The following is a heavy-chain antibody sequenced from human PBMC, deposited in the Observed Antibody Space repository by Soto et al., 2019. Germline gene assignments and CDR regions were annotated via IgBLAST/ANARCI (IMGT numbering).Heavy chain of an antibody. CDR2: ISGSGGST. CDR1: GFTFSSYA. CDR3: AKDLHTAMVTYFDY. V-gene: IGHV3-23*01. Sequence: GVLRLSCAASGFTFSSYAMSWVRQAPGKGLEWVSAISGSGGSTYYADSVKGRFTISRDNSKNTLYLQMSSLRAEDTAVYYCAKDLHTAMVTYFDYWGQGTLVTVSS. J-gene: IGHJ4*02. D-gene: IGHD5-18*01.